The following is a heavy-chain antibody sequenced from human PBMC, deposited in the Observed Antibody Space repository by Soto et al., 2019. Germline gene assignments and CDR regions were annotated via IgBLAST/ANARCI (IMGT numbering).Heavy chain of an antibody. Sequence: PGGSLRLSCAASGFTLSDYYMSWIRQAPGKGLEWVSYISSSAGTIYYADSVKGRFTISRDNAKNSLYLQMNSLRAEDTAIYYCARDNYGILTGLFDYWGQGTLVTVSS. D-gene: IGHD3-9*01. V-gene: IGHV3-11*01. CDR3: ARDNYGILTGLFDY. CDR1: GFTLSDYY. J-gene: IGHJ4*02. CDR2: ISSSAGTI.